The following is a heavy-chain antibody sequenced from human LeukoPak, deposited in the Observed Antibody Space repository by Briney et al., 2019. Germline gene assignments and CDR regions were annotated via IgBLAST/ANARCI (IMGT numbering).Heavy chain of an antibody. Sequence: GESLKISCKGSGYSFTSYWIGWVRQMPGKGLEWMGIIYPGDSDTRYSPSFQGQVTISADKSISTAYLQWSSLKASDTAMYYCARYWGYSYGERNAFDIWGQGTMVTVSS. V-gene: IGHV5-51*01. D-gene: IGHD5-18*01. CDR3: ARYWGYSYGERNAFDI. CDR1: GYSFTSYW. CDR2: IYPGDSDT. J-gene: IGHJ3*02.